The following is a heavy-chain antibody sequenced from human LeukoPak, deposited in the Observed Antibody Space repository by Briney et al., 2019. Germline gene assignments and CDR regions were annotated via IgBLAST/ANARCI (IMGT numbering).Heavy chain of an antibody. D-gene: IGHD3-22*01. CDR3: ARDRSSYYDSSGVDAFDI. Sequence: PGGSLRLSCAASGFTVSSNYMSWVRQAPGKGLEWVSVIYSGGSTYYADSVKGRFTISRDNSMNTLYLQMNSLRAEDTAVYYCARDRSSYYDSSGVDAFDIWGQGTMVTVSS. V-gene: IGHV3-53*01. CDR2: IYSGGST. CDR1: GFTVSSNY. J-gene: IGHJ3*02.